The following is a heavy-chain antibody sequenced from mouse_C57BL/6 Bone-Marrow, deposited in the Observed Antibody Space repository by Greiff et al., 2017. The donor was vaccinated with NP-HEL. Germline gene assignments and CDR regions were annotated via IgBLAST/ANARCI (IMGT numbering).Heavy chain of an antibody. CDR3: ARGDYGRYDY. CDR2: INPYNGGT. V-gene: IGHV1-19*01. J-gene: IGHJ2*01. CDR1: GYTFTDYY. Sequence: EVQLQQSGPVLVKPGASVKMSCKASGYTFTDYYMNWVKQSHGKSLEWIGVINPYNGGTSYNQKFKGKATLTVDKSSSTAYMQLSSLTSEDSAVYYCARGDYGRYDYWGQGTTLTVSS. D-gene: IGHD1-1*01.